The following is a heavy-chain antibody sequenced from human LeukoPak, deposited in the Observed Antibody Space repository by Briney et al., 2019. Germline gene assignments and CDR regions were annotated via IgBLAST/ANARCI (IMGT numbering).Heavy chain of an antibody. CDR2: IYYSGST. D-gene: IGHD2-15*01. CDR1: GGSVSSGMYY. Sequence: SETLSLTCTVSGGSVSSGMYYWSWIRQPPGKGLEWIGYIYYSGSTNYNPSLKSRVTMSVDTSKNQFSLKLSSVTAADTAVYYCARADCSGGSCYAFDIWGQGTMVTVSS. V-gene: IGHV4-61*01. CDR3: ARADCSGGSCYAFDI. J-gene: IGHJ3*02.